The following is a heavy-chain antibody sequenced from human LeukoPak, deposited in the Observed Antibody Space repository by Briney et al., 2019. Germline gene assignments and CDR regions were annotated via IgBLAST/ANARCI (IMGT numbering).Heavy chain of an antibody. CDR3: AQDRD. V-gene: IGHV3-23*01. CDR1: GFTFSSHV. CDR2: ISGGGGST. Sequence: GGSLRLSCADSGFTFSSHVMTWVRQAPGKGLEWVSSISGGGGSTYYADSVKGRFTISRDNSKSTLYLQMNSLRVEDTAVCYCAQDRDWGQGTLVSVSS. J-gene: IGHJ4*02.